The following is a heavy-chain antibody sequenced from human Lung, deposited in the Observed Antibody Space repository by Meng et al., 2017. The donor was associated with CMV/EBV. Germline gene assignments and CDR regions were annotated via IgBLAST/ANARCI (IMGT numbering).Heavy chain of an antibody. J-gene: IGHJ6*02. CDR1: GYTFTGYS. V-gene: IGHV1-2*02. CDR2: INPNSGGT. D-gene: IGHD3-16*01. Sequence: ASXXVSCKASGYTFTGYSMHWVRQAPGQGLEWMGWINPNSGGTNYAQKFQGRVTMTRDTSISTAYMELSRLRSDDTAVYYCARVRSRGMDVWGQGNTVTVSS. CDR3: ARVRSRGMDV.